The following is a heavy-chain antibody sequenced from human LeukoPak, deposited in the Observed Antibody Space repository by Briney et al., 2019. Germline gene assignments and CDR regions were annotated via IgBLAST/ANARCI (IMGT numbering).Heavy chain of an antibody. V-gene: IGHV1-3*01. D-gene: IGHD6-19*01. Sequence: ASVKVSCKASGYTFTSYAMHWVRQAPGQRLEWMGWINAGNGNTKYSQKFQGGVTITRDTSASTAYMELSSLRSEDTAVYYCARDYSSGWYSYYYYYGMDVWGQGTTVTVSS. CDR1: GYTFTSYA. CDR3: ARDYSSGWYSYYYYYGMDV. CDR2: INAGNGNT. J-gene: IGHJ6*02.